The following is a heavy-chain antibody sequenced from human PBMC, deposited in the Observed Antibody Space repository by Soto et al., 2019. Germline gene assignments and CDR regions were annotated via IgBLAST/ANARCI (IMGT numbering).Heavy chain of an antibody. CDR3: ARGLYDILTGAILGYYYYGMDV. D-gene: IGHD3-9*01. J-gene: IGHJ6*02. Sequence: GGSLRLSCAASGFTFSSYGMHWVRQAPGKGLEWVAVIWYDGSNKYYADSVKGRFTISRDNSKNTLYLQMNSLRAEDTAVYYCARGLYDILTGAILGYYYYGMDVWGQGTTVTVS. V-gene: IGHV3-33*01. CDR1: GFTFSSYG. CDR2: IWYDGSNK.